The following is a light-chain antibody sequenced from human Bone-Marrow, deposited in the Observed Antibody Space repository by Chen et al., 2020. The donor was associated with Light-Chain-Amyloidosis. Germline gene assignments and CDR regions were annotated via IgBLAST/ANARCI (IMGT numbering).Light chain of an antibody. V-gene: IGLV2-14*01. Sequence: QSALTQTASVSGSPGQSITISCTGTSIDVGGDNHVSWYQQHPDKAPKLMIYEVTNRPSWVPDRFSGSKSDNTASLTISGLQTEDEADYFCSSYTITNTLVFGSGTRVTVL. CDR2: EVT. CDR3: SSYTITNTLV. CDR1: SIDVGGDNH. J-gene: IGLJ1*01.